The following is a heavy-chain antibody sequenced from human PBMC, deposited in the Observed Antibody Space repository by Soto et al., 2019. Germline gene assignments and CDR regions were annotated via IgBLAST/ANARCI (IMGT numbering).Heavy chain of an antibody. J-gene: IGHJ1*01. D-gene: IGHD3-3*01. V-gene: IGHV4-34*01. CDR3: ARKGLTRPFQH. Sequence: QVQLQQWGAGLLKPSETLSLTCAVYGGSFSGYYWSWIRQPPGKGLEWIGEINHSGSTNYNPSLKRRVTISVDTSKNQFSLKLSSVTAADTAVYYCARKGLTRPFQHWGQGTLVTVSS. CDR1: GGSFSGYY. CDR2: INHSGST.